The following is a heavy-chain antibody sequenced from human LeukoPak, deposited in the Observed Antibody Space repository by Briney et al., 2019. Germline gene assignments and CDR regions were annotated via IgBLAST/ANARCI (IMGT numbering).Heavy chain of an antibody. Sequence: ASVKVACKASGYTFTGYYMHWVRQAPGQGLEWMGWINPNSGGTNYAQKFQGRVTMTRDTSISTAYMELSRLRSDDTAAYYCARDQGASVYWGQGTLVTVSS. V-gene: IGHV1-2*02. CDR3: ARDQGASVY. CDR1: GYTFTGYY. CDR2: INPNSGGT. J-gene: IGHJ4*02.